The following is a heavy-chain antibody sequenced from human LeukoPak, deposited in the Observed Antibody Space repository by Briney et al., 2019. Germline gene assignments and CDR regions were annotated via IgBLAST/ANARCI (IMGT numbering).Heavy chain of an antibody. J-gene: IGHJ4*02. V-gene: IGHV3-7*01. D-gene: IGHD3-22*01. CDR2: IKQDGSAK. CDR3: ARYYYDSSGYYPVGY. Sequence: GGSLRLSCAASGFTFSSYWMSWIRQAPGKGLEWVANIKQDGSAKYYVYSVKGRLTICRDNAKNSLYLEMNSVRAEDTAVYCCARYYYDSSGYYPVGYWGQGTLVTVSS. CDR1: GFTFSSYW.